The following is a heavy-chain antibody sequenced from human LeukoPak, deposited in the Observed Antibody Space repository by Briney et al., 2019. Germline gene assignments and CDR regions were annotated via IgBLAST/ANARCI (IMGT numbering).Heavy chain of an antibody. D-gene: IGHD4-23*01. CDR3: ATGDYGGDSG. CDR1: GFTFSYYN. Sequence: PGGSLRLSCAASGFTFSYYNMNWIRQAPGKGLEWLSYITASGSRIYYADSVKGRFTISRDNAKNSLYLQMNSLRAEDTAVYYCATGDYGGDSGWGQGTLVTVSS. CDR2: ITASGSRI. J-gene: IGHJ4*02. V-gene: IGHV3-48*01.